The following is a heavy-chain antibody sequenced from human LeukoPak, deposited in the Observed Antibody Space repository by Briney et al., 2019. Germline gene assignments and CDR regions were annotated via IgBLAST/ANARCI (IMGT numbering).Heavy chain of an antibody. CDR1: GYTFTSYG. CDR2: ISAYNGNT. D-gene: IGHD4-23*01. V-gene: IGHV1-18*01. J-gene: IGHJ4*02. Sequence: GASGKVSCKASGYTFTSYGISWVRQAPGQGLEWMGWISAYNGNTNYAKKLQGRVTMTTDTSTSTAYMELRSLRYDDTAVYYCARSKGLRSVGGFDYWGQGTLVTVSS. CDR3: ARSKGLRSVGGFDY.